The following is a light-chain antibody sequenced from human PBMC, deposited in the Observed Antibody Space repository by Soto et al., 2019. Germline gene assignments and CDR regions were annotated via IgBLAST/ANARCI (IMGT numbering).Light chain of an antibody. J-gene: IGKJ1*01. V-gene: IGKV3-20*01. CDR2: GAS. CDR1: QSVSNNY. CDR3: LQYGSSARS. Sequence: EIVLTQSPGTLSLSPGERATLSCRASQSVSNNYLTWYQQKPGQATRLLIYGASSRATGIPDTFSGYGYVKNFTLTVSSLDSEDFAVYYCLQYGSSARSFGQGTEVEIK.